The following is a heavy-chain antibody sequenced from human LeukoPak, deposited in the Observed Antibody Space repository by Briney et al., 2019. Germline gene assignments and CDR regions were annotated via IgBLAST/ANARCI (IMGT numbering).Heavy chain of an antibody. Sequence: PGGSLRLSCAASGFTFDDYGMNWVRQAPGKGLEWVSGIVGSGVTTYYADSVKGRFTISRDNSKNTLYLHMKGLRVEDTAIYYCARDERWIQFNYWGQGTLVTVSS. V-gene: IGHV3-23*01. CDR1: GFTFDDYG. J-gene: IGHJ4*02. D-gene: IGHD5-18*01. CDR3: ARDERWIQFNY. CDR2: IVGSGVTT.